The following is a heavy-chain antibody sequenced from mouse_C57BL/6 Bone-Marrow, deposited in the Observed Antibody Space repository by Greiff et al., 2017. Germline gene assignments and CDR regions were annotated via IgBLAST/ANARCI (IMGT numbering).Heavy chain of an antibody. V-gene: IGHV1-18*01. J-gene: IGHJ1*03. Sequence: VQLKQSGPELVKPGASVKIPCKASGYTFTDYNMDWVKQSHGKSLEWIGDINPNNGGTIYNQKFKGKATLTVDKSSSTAYMELRSLTSEDTAVYYCARHYYGSHWYFDVWGTGTTVTVSS. D-gene: IGHD1-1*01. CDR2: INPNNGGT. CDR3: ARHYYGSHWYFDV. CDR1: GYTFTDYN.